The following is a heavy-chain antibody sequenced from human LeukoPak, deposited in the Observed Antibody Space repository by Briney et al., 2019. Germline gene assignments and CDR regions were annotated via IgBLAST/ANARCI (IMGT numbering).Heavy chain of an antibody. CDR1: GFTFSSFW. CDR2: INSGGSSI. V-gene: IGHV3-74*01. D-gene: IGHD6-13*01. Sequence: GGSLRLSCAASGFTFSSFWMYWVRQAPGKGVEWVSRINSGGSSIGYADSVKGRFTISRDNAKNTLSLQMDSLRAEDTAVYFCASAGRVGDIFDIWGQGTMVTVSS. CDR3: ASAGRVGDIFDI. J-gene: IGHJ3*02.